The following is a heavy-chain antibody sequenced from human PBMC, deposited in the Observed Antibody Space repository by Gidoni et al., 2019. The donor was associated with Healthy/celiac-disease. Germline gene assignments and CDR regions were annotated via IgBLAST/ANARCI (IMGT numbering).Heavy chain of an antibody. V-gene: IGHV4-34*01. CDR3: ARGLYCGGDCWGYYFDY. CDR2: SNHSGST. Sequence: QVQLQQCGAGLLKPSETLLLTCAVYGGSFSGYYWSWNRQPPGTGMEWIGESNHSGSTNYNTSLKSRVTISVDTSKNQFSLKLSSVTAADTAVYYCARGLYCGGDCWGYYFDYWGQGTLVTVSS. CDR1: GGSFSGYY. J-gene: IGHJ4*02. D-gene: IGHD2-21*02.